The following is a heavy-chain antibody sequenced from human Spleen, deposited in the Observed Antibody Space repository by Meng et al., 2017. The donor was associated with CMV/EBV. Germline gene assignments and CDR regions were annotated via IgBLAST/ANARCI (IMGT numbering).Heavy chain of an antibody. CDR2: IYYSGST. D-gene: IGHD3-3*01. V-gene: IGHV4-59*01. J-gene: IGHJ4*02. CDR1: GGSISSYY. Sequence: SETLSLTCTVSGGSISSYYWSWIRQPPGKGLEWIGYIYYSGSTNYNPSLKSRFTISVDTSKNQFSLKLSSVTAADTAVYYCARGGVNYDFWSGPSRFDYWGQGTLVTVSS. CDR3: ARGGVNYDFWSGPSRFDY.